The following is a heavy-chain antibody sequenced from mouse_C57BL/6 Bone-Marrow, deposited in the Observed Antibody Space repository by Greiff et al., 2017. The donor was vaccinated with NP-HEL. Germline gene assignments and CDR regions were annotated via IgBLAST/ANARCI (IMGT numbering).Heavy chain of an antibody. CDR3: ARGVWLFDY. CDR2: INPGSGGT. Sequence: VQLQQSGAELVRPGTSVKVSCKASGYAFTNYLIEWVKQRPGQGLEWIGVINPGSGGTNYNEKFKGKATLTADKSSSTAYMQLSSLTSEDSAVYFCARGVWLFDYWGQGTTLTVSS. J-gene: IGHJ2*01. V-gene: IGHV1-54*01. CDR1: GYAFTNYL.